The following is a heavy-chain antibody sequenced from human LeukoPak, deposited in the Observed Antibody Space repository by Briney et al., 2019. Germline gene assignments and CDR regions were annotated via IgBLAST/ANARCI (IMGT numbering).Heavy chain of an antibody. CDR1: GFTISSYH. CDR2: INHNGNVN. Sequence: PGGSLRLSCAASGFTISSYHMSWARQAPGKGLEWVASINHNGNVNYYVDSVKGRFTISRDNAKNSLYLQMSNLRAEDTAVYFCARGGGLDVWGQGATVTVSS. J-gene: IGHJ6*02. CDR3: ARGGGLDV. D-gene: IGHD3-16*01. V-gene: IGHV3-7*03.